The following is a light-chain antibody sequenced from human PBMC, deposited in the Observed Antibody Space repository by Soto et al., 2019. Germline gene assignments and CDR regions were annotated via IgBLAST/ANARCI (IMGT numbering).Light chain of an antibody. CDR1: QSVFSS. CDR3: QQYQNSPRT. J-gene: IGKJ1*01. CDR2: GAA. Sequence: EIVMTQSPATLSVSPGERVTLSCRASQSVFSSLAWYQQKPGQAPRLLIYGAATRATGIPARFSGSGSGTDFTLTISSLQSEDFAVYFCQQYQNSPRTFGQGTKVEIK. V-gene: IGKV3-15*01.